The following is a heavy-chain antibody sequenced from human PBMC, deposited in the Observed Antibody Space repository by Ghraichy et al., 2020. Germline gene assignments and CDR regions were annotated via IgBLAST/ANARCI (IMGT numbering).Heavy chain of an antibody. CDR2: IKQDGREK. J-gene: IGHJ5*02. V-gene: IGHV3-7*02. CDR1: GFTFSSYW. Sequence: GGSLRLSCAASGFTFSSYWMTWVRQAPGKGLEWVANIKQDGREKNYVDSVKGRFTMSRDNAKSTLYLQMNSLRAEDTALYYCVSYSEGWNANHWGQGTLVTVSS. CDR3: VSYSEGWNANH. D-gene: IGHD1-1*01.